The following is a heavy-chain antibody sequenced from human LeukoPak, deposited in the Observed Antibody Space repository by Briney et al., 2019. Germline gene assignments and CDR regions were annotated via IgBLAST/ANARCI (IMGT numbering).Heavy chain of an antibody. D-gene: IGHD3-22*01. J-gene: IGHJ4*02. CDR3: AREIRPDYYDSIGYYF. Sequence: GGSLRLSCVASGFTFSSYEMNWVRQAPGKGLEWISYISSSGSPIYYADSVKGRFTISRDNAKNSLYLQMISLRAEDTAVYCCAREIRPDYYDSIGYYFGGQGTLVTVSS. V-gene: IGHV3-48*03. CDR2: ISSSGSPI. CDR1: GFTFSSYE.